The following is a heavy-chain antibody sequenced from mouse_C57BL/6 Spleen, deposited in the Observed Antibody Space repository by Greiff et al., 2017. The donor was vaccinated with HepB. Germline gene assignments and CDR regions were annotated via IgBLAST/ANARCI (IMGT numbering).Heavy chain of an antibody. D-gene: IGHD1-1*01. J-gene: IGHJ2*01. CDR2: IDPSDSYT. CDR3: ARSGYYGPFFDY. V-gene: IGHV1-69*01. Sequence: QVQLQQPGAELVMPGASVKLSCKASGYTFTSYWMHWVTQRPGQGLEWVGEIDPSDSYTNYNQKFKGKSTLTVDKSSSTAYMQLSSLTSEDSAVYYCARSGYYGPFFDYWGQGTTLTVSS. CDR1: GYTFTSYW.